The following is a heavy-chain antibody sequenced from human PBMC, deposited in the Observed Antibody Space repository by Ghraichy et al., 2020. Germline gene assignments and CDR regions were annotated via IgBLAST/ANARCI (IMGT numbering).Heavy chain of an antibody. Sequence: GGSLRLSCVASGFAFNNYAMSWVRQPPGKGLEWVSGISGSGDTTYYADSVKGRFTISRDNSQDTLYLQMNSLSVEDTAIYYCGKPLRSSGKYWIYDYWGQGTLVTVSS. D-gene: IGHD6-19*01. CDR2: ISGSGDTT. CDR3: GKPLRSSGKYWIYDY. CDR1: GFAFNNYA. J-gene: IGHJ4*02. V-gene: IGHV3-23*01.